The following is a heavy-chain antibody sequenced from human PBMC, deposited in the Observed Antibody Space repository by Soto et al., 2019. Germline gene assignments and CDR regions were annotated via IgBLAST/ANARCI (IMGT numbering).Heavy chain of an antibody. V-gene: IGHV4-34*01. CDR1: GGSFSGYY. CDR3: ARGRLWAFFDY. Sequence: PSETLSLTCAVYGGSFSGYYWSWIRQPPGKGLEWIGEINHSGSTNYNPSLKSRVTISVDTSKNQFSLKLSSVTAADTGVYYCARGRLWAFFDYWGQGTLVTVSS. D-gene: IGHD5-18*01. J-gene: IGHJ4*02. CDR2: INHSGST.